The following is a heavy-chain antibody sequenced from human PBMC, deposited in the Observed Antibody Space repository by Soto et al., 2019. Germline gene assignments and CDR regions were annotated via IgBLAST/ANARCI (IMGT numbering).Heavy chain of an antibody. J-gene: IGHJ6*03. CDR3: AKVGGWDLATVSEADYYYYYMDV. D-gene: IGHD4-17*01. CDR2: ISYDGSNK. Sequence: GGSLRLSCAASGFTFSSYGMHWVRQAPGKGLEWVAVISYDGSNKYYADSVKGRFTISRDNSKNTLYLQMNSLRAEDTAVYYCAKVGGWDLATVSEADYYYYYMDVWGKGTTVTVSS. V-gene: IGHV3-30*18. CDR1: GFTFSSYG.